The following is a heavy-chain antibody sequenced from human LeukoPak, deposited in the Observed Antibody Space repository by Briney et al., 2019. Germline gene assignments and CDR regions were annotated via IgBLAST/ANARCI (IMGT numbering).Heavy chain of an antibody. D-gene: IGHD5-24*01. CDR3: ARDAVVREGFDY. J-gene: IGHJ4*02. Sequence: ASVKVSCKASGYTFTSYGISWVRQAPGQGLEWMGGIIPIFGSTNYAQKFQGRVTITADKSTSTAYMELSSLRSEDTAVYYCARDAVVREGFDYWGQGTLVTVSS. CDR2: IIPIFGST. V-gene: IGHV1-69*06. CDR1: GYTFTSYG.